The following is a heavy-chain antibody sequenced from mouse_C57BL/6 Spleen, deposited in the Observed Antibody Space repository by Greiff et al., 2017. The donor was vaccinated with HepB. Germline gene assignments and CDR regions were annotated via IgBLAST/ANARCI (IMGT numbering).Heavy chain of an antibody. Sequence: QVQLQQPGAELVRPGSSVKLSCKASGYTFTSYWMHWVKQRPIQGLEWIGNIDPSDSETHYNQKFKNKATLTVDKSSSTAYMQLSSLTSADSAVYYCARSDYCNYDDFWGQGTTLTVSS. CDR3: ARSDYCNYDDF. V-gene: IGHV1-52*01. D-gene: IGHD2-1*01. J-gene: IGHJ2*01. CDR1: GYTFTSYW. CDR2: IDPSDSET.